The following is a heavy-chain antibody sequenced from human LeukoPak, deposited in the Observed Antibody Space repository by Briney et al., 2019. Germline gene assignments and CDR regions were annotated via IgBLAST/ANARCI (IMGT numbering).Heavy chain of an antibody. J-gene: IGHJ4*02. Sequence: GRSLRLSCAASGFTFDDYAMHWVRQAPGKGLEWVSGISWNSGSIGYADSVKGRLTISRDNAKNSLYLQMNSLRAEDTALYYCVKGAVIAAAGTPPDYWGQGTLVTVSS. CDR2: ISWNSGSI. V-gene: IGHV3-9*01. CDR3: VKGAVIAAAGTPPDY. D-gene: IGHD6-13*01. CDR1: GFTFDDYA.